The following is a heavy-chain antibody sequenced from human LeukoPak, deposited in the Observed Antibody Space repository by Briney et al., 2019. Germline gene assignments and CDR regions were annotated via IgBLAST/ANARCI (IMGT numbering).Heavy chain of an antibody. CDR2: ISGSGGST. CDR3: AKRYKWNSYYFDY. V-gene: IGHV3-23*01. D-gene: IGHD1-1*01. J-gene: IGHJ4*02. CDR1: GFTFSSYA. Sequence: PGGSLRVSCAASGFTFSSYAMSWVRQAPGNGLEWVSAISGSGGSTYYADSVKGRFTISRDNSKNTLYLQMNSLKAEDTAVYYCAKRYKWNSYYFDYWGQGTLVTVSS.